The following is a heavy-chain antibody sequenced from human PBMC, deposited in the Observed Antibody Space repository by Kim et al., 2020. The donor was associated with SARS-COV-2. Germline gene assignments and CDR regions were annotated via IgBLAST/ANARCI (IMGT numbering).Heavy chain of an antibody. CDR2: IRSKANSYAT. Sequence: LSLTCAASGFTFSGSAMHWVRQASGKGLEWVGRIRSKANSYATAYAASVKGRFTISRDDSKNTAYLQMNSLKTEDTAVYYCTRLGEYYYGSGSYFLGYYYGMDVWGQGTTVTVSS. V-gene: IGHV3-73*01. CDR1: GFTFSGSA. D-gene: IGHD3-10*01. J-gene: IGHJ6*02. CDR3: TRLGEYYYGSGSYFLGYYYGMDV.